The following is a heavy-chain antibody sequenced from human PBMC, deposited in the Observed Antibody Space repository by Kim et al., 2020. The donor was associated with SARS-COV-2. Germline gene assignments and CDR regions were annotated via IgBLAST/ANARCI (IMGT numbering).Heavy chain of an antibody. V-gene: IGHV3-66*01. D-gene: IGHD3-10*01. Sequence: GGSLRHSCAASGFTVSSNYMSWVRQAPGKGLEWVSVIYSGGSTYYADSVKGRFTISRDNSKNTLYLQMNSLRAEDTAVYYCARDNTVRGVSYWGQGTLVTVSS. CDR3: ARDNTVRGVSY. CDR1: GFTVSSNY. CDR2: IYSGGST. J-gene: IGHJ4*02.